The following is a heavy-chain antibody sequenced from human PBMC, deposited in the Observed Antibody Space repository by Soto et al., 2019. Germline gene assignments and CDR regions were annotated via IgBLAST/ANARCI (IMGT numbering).Heavy chain of an antibody. V-gene: IGHV3-23*01. CDR3: AKATATGGGAFDI. J-gene: IGHJ3*02. CDR2: ILVGGST. D-gene: IGHD2-8*02. Sequence: GGSLRLSCAASGFICTSYDVSWVRQAPGKGLEWVSAILVGGSTHYEDSVKGRFTISRDRSKNTLYLQMNSLTAGDTAMYYCAKATATGGGAFDICGQGTMVTVSS. CDR1: GFICTSYD.